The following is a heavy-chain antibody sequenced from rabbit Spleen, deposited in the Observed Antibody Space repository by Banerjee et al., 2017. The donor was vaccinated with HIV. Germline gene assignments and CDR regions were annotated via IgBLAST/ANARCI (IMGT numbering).Heavy chain of an antibody. CDR3: ARYGSTITYYETFNL. J-gene: IGHJ4*01. V-gene: IGHV1S40*01. D-gene: IGHD5-1*01. Sequence: QSLEESGGDLVKPGASLTLTCTASGFSFSSSYYMCWVRQAPGKGLEWIACIYAGSSGSTYYATWAKGRFTCSKTSSTTVTLQMTRLTAADTATYFCARYGSTITYYETFNLWGPGTLVTVS. CDR1: GFSFSSSYY. CDR2: IYAGSSGST.